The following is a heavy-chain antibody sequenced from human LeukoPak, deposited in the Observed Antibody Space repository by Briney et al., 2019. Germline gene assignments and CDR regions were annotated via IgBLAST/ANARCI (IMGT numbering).Heavy chain of an antibody. D-gene: IGHD1-26*01. J-gene: IGHJ5*02. CDR2: INHSGST. CDR3: ARGIRVGATQSWFDP. Sequence: SENLSLTCAVYGGSFSGYYWSWIRQPPGKGLEWIGEINHSGSTNYNPSLKSRVTISVDTSKNQFSLKLSSVTAADTAVYYCARGIRVGATQSWFDPWGQGTLVTVSS. CDR1: GGSFSGYY. V-gene: IGHV4-34*01.